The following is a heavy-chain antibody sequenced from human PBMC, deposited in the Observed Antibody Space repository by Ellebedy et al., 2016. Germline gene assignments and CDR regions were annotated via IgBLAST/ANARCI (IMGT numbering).Heavy chain of an antibody. CDR3: AKVSSVGITSYFDY. CDR1: GFTFSSYG. J-gene: IGHJ4*02. CDR2: MWYDGSNK. V-gene: IGHV3-33*06. Sequence: GESLKISCAASGFTFSSYGMHWVRQAPGKGLEWVAVMWYDGSNKYYADSVKGRFTISRVNSKNTLSLQMDSLRAEDTAIYYCAKVSSVGITSYFDYWGQGTLVIVSS. D-gene: IGHD1-26*01.